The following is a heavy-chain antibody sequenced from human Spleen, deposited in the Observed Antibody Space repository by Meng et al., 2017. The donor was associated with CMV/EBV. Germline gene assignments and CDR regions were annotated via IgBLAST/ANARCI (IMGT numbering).Heavy chain of an antibody. CDR1: FTFSSYG. D-gene: IGHD3-9*01. CDR2: IWSDESNK. J-gene: IGHJ4*02. CDR3: AKDSLPYDSYDGYFDY. Sequence: FTFSSYGMHWVRQAPGKGLEWVANIWSDESNKKYIDSVKGRFTISRDNSKNMLWLQMTSLRAEDTAVYYCAKDSLPYDSYDGYFDYWGQGAPVTVSS. V-gene: IGHV3-33*06.